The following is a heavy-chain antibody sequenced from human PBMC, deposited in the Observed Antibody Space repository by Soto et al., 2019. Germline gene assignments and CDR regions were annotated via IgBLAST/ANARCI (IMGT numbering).Heavy chain of an antibody. V-gene: IGHV4-30-4*01. CDR1: GGSFSSGVYF. J-gene: IGHJ6*02. CDR3: ARNILNYEAYYYGMDV. D-gene: IGHD1-7*01. CDR2: IYNSGCT. Sequence: SETLYFTCTFSGGSFSSGVYFSCWLRQPPGKGLEWIGYIYNSGCTYYNPFLKSRVTIAVDPSKNQFFLKLNCEPAADTAVYYWARNILNYEAYYYGMDVWGQGTTVSVS.